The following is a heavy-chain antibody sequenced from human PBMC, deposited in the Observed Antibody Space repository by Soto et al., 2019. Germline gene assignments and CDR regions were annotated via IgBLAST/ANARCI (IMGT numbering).Heavy chain of an antibody. CDR1: GFTFISYG. CDR2: ISYDGSNK. CDR3: AKDSLDATASFDY. J-gene: IGHJ4*02. V-gene: IGHV3-30*18. D-gene: IGHD4-17*01. Sequence: GGSLGLSCAASGFTFISYGMHWVRQAPGKGLEWVAVISYDGSNKYYADSAKGRFTISRDNSKNTLYLQMNSLRAEDTAVYYCAKDSLDATASFDYWGQGTLVTVSS.